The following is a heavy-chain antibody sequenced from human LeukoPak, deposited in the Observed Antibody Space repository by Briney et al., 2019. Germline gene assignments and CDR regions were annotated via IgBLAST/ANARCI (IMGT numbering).Heavy chain of an antibody. J-gene: IGHJ4*02. CDR1: GFTFSDYW. V-gene: IGHV3-7*01. D-gene: IGHD2-21*02. CDR2: IRQDGSEK. CDR3: ARDLGGGDRPGYFDY. Sequence: PGGSLRLSCAASGFTFSDYWMTWVRQAPGKGLEWVANIRQDGSEKYYADSLKGRFTVSRDNAKNSLYPQMNSLRAENTAVYYCARDLGGGDRPGYFDYWGQGTLVTVSS.